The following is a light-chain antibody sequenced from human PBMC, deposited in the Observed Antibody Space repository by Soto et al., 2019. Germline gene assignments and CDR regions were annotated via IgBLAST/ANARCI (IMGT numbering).Light chain of an antibody. CDR1: QGISSW. V-gene: IGKV1-5*03. CDR3: QQYNDNWT. CDR2: KAS. J-gene: IGKJ1*01. Sequence: DIQMTQSPSTLSTSVGDRVTITCRASQGISSWLAWYQQKPGTAPKLLIYKASTLQSGVPSRFSGSGSGTEFTLTFSSLQPDDSATYYCQQYNDNWTFGQGTKVEIK.